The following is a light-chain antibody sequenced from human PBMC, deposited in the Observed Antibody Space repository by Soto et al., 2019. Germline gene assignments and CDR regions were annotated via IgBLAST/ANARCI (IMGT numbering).Light chain of an antibody. Sequence: LVKQSPRTLPPPVRDPLSITCRASRSISSWLAWYQQKPGKAPKLLIYMASTLKSGVPSRFSGSGSGTEFTLTISSLQPDDFATYYCQQYETFSGTFGPGTKVDI. J-gene: IGKJ1*01. CDR3: QQYETFSGT. CDR1: RSISSW. CDR2: MAS. V-gene: IGKV1-5*03.